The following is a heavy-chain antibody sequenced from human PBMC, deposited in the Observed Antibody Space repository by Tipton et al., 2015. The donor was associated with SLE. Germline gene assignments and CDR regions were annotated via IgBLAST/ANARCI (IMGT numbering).Heavy chain of an antibody. Sequence: SLRLSCAASGFTFSSYSMNWVRQAPGKGLEWVSSISSSSSYIYYADSVKGRFTISRDNAKNSLYLQMNSLRAEDTAVYYCARSGGKGYSSSWYGPWGQGTLVTVSS. CDR1: GFTFSSYS. D-gene: IGHD6-13*01. CDR2: ISSSSSYI. CDR3: ARSGGKGYSSSWYGP. J-gene: IGHJ5*02. V-gene: IGHV3-21*01.